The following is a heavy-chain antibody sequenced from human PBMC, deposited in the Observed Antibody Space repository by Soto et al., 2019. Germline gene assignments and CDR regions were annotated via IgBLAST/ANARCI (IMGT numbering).Heavy chain of an antibody. J-gene: IGHJ5*02. Sequence: ETLSLTCAVYGGSFIGYYWSWIRQPPGNGLEWSGEINHAGTTNYRPTLKSRDTISAVTSQIQCPRELSTATAAGTGVYYCSRRSRAYYDFGSGYFNWFDPWGQGTLVTVSS. V-gene: IGHV4-34*01. D-gene: IGHD3-3*01. CDR1: GGSFIGYY. CDR3: SRRSRAYYDFGSGYFNWFDP. CDR2: INHAGTT.